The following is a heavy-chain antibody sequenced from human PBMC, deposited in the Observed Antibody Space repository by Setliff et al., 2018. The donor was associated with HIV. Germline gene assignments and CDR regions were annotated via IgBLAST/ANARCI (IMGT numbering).Heavy chain of an antibody. J-gene: IGHJ5*01. CDR2: INAGSGNT. D-gene: IGHD2-15*01. CDR1: GYSFSNFA. Sequence: ASVKVSCKASGYSFSNFAIHWVRQAPGQRLEWLGWINAGSGNTRYSQKFQDRLTITRDTSARTVYVELSSLKSEDTAVYYCARVRCSGANCFNWFDFWGQGTPVTVS. CDR3: ARVRCSGANCFNWFDF. V-gene: IGHV1-3*01.